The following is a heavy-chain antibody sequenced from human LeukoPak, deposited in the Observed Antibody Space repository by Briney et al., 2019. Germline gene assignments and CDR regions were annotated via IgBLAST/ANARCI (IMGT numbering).Heavy chain of an antibody. D-gene: IGHD3-22*01. CDR3: ARGGATYYYDSSGPDY. CDR2: ISFDGSNK. J-gene: IGHJ4*02. Sequence: PGGSLRLSCAASGFTFRSYAMHWVRQAPGKGLEGVAVISFDGSNKHHADSVKGRLTISRDNSKNTLDLQMNSLRAEDTAVYYCARGGATYYYDSSGPDYWGQGTLVTVSS. V-gene: IGHV3-30*04. CDR1: GFTFRSYA.